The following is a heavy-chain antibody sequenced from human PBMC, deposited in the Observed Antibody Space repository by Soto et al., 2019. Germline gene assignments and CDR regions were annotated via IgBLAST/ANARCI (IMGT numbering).Heavy chain of an antibody. CDR1: GFTFSSYA. V-gene: IGHV3-23*01. CDR2: ISGSGGST. J-gene: IGHJ4*02. D-gene: IGHD3-9*01. CDR3: AKDRHYDILTGYYRGTWTY. Sequence: PGGSLRLSCAASGFTFSSYAMSWVRQAPGKGLEWVSAISGSGGSTYYADSVKGRFTISRDNSKNTLYLQMYSLRAEDTAVYYCAKDRHYDILTGYYRGTWTYWGQGTLVTVSS.